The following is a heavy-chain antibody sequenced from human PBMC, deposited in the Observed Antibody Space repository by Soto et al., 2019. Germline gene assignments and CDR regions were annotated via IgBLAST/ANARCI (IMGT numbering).Heavy chain of an antibody. D-gene: IGHD3-9*01. CDR1: GFTFSSYS. V-gene: IGHV3-21*01. J-gene: IGHJ4*02. Sequence: GGSLRLSCAASGFTFSSYSMNWVRQAPGKGLEWVSSISSSSSYIYYADSVKGRFTISRDNAKNSLYLDYRTETYYDILTGYPGYWGQGTLVTVSS. CDR3: GY. CDR2: ISSSSSYI.